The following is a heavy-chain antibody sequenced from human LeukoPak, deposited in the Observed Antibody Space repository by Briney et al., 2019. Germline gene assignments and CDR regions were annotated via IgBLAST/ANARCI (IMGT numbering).Heavy chain of an antibody. V-gene: IGHV3-30*04. Sequence: GGSLRLSCAASGFTFSSYAMHWVRQAPGKGLEWVAVISYDGSNKYYADSVKGRFTISRDNSKNTLYLQMNSLRAEDTAVYYCARGPGARLDYWGQGTLVTVSS. J-gene: IGHJ4*02. CDR2: ISYDGSNK. D-gene: IGHD3-10*01. CDR1: GFTFSSYA. CDR3: ARGPGARLDY.